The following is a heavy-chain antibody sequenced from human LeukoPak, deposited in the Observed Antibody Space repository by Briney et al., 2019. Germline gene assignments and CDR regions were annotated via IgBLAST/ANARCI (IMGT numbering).Heavy chain of an antibody. V-gene: IGHV1-69*05. J-gene: IGHJ4*02. CDR3: AADFSEYSSSWYGY. CDR1: GGTFSSYA. CDR2: IIPIFGTA. D-gene: IGHD6-13*01. Sequence: ASVKVTCKASGGTFSSYAISWVRQAPGQGLEWMGGIIPIFGTANYAQKFQGRVTITTDESTSTAYMELSSLRSEDTAVYYCAADFSEYSSSWYGYWGQGTLVTVSS.